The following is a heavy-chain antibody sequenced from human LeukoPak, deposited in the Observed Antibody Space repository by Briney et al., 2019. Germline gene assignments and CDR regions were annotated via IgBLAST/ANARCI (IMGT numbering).Heavy chain of an antibody. Sequence: SETLSLTCTVSGGSISSYHWSWIRQPAGKGLDWIGRIYTSGSTNYSPSLKSRVTMTVDTSKNQISLKVSSVTAAGTAVYYCAGVVPAASAGSYVDYWGQGTLVTVSS. CDR1: GGSISSYH. J-gene: IGHJ4*02. D-gene: IGHD2-2*01. V-gene: IGHV4-4*07. CDR2: IYTSGST. CDR3: AGVVPAASAGSYVDY.